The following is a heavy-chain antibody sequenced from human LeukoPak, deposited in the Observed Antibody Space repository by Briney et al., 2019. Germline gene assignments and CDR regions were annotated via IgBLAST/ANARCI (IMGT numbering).Heavy chain of an antibody. D-gene: IGHD3-10*01. J-gene: IGHJ4*02. CDR1: GFNFSNYA. CDR3: ARDRGWSQTYGSGTYGLDY. V-gene: IGHV3-30*04. CDR2: ISYDGTRK. Sequence: GGSLRLSCAVSGFNFSNYAMYWVRQAPGKGLEWVALISYDGTRKYYGDSVKGRFTISRDDSKNTLYLQMISLRTDDTAVYYCARDRGWSQTYGSGTYGLDYWGQGMLVTVSS.